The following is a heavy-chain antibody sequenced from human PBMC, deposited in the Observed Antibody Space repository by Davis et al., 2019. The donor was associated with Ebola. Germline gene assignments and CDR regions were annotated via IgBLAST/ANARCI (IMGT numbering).Heavy chain of an antibody. D-gene: IGHD3-16*01. CDR1: GFTFSTYA. Sequence: GGSLRLSCAASGFTFSTYAMSWVRQAPGRGPEWVSGIGSDGINKDYPDSVKGRFTISRDNSKNTMSLQMNGLTVEDTAVYYCARKEGGPNPVDYWGQGTLVTVSP. CDR3: ARKEGGPNPVDY. CDR2: IGSDGINK. J-gene: IGHJ4*02. V-gene: IGHV3-23*01.